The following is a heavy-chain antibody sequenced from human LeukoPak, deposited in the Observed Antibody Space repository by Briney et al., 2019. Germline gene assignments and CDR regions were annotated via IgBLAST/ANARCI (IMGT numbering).Heavy chain of an antibody. Sequence: SETLSLTCTVSGGSISSSSYYWGWIRQPPGKGLEWIGSIYYSGSTYYNPSLKSRVTISVDTSKNQFSLKLSSVTAADTAVYYCARALTVKRGYSYAQEYFQHWGQGTLVTVSS. D-gene: IGHD5-18*01. CDR1: GGSISSSSYY. J-gene: IGHJ1*01. V-gene: IGHV4-39*01. CDR2: IYYSGST. CDR3: ARALTVKRGYSYAQEYFQH.